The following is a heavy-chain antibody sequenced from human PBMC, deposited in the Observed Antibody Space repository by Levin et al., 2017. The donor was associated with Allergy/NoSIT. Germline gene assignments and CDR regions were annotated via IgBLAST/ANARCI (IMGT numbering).Heavy chain of an antibody. CDR3: ARDLDSSSWYNAFDI. V-gene: IGHV3-48*02. CDR1: GFTFSSYS. Sequence: GGSLRLSCAASGFTFSSYSMNWVRQAPGKGLEWVSYISSSSSTIYYADSVKGRFTISRDNAKNSLYLQMNSLRDEDTAVYYCARDLDSSSWYNAFDIWGQGTMVTVSS. J-gene: IGHJ3*02. CDR2: ISSSSSTI. D-gene: IGHD6-13*01.